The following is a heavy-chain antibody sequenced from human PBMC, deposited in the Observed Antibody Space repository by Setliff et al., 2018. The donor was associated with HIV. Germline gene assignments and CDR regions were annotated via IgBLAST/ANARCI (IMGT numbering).Heavy chain of an antibody. J-gene: IGHJ6*03. CDR1: GLTDTYNY. CDR3: AKNDNYYYYYMDV. Sequence: LRLSCAASGLTDTYNYMSWVRQAPGKGLEWVSVIYAGGSTYYADSVKGRFTISRDNSKNMLYLQMDSLRAEDTAVYYCAKNDNYYYYYMDVWGKGTTVTVSS. V-gene: IGHV3-53*01. D-gene: IGHD3-22*01. CDR2: IYAGGST.